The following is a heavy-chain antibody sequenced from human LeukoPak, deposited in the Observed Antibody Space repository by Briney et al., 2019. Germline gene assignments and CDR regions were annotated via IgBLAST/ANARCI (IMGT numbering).Heavy chain of an antibody. D-gene: IGHD6-19*01. CDR3: ARGALVAVAGTKYFDY. Sequence: GGSLRLSCAASGFTFSSYAMHWVRQAPGKGLEWVAVISYDGSNKYYADSVKGRFTISRDNSKNTLYLQMNSLRAEDTAVNYCARGALVAVAGTKYFDYWGQGTLVTVSS. J-gene: IGHJ4*02. CDR2: ISYDGSNK. V-gene: IGHV3-30-3*01. CDR1: GFTFSSYA.